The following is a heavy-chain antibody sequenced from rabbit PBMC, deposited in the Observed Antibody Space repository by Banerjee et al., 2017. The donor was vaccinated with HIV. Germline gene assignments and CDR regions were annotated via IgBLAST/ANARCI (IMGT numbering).Heavy chain of an antibody. CDR3: ARSTYGYDDYADLYYAAMDL. CDR2: IVTGRGSI. Sequence: QEQLVESRGGLVQPEGSLTLTCTASGFDFSSNYYVCWVRQAPGKGLEWIGCIVTGRGSIYYASWAKGRFTISKTSSTTLTLQMTSLTAADTATYFCARSTYGYDDYADLYYAAMDLWGPGTLVTVS. D-gene: IGHD6-1*01. CDR1: GFDFSSNYY. V-gene: IGHV1S45*01. J-gene: IGHJ6*01.